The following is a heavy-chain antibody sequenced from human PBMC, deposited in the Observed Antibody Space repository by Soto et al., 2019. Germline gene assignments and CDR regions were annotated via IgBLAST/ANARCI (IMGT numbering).Heavy chain of an antibody. J-gene: IGHJ4*02. Sequence: EVQLVESGGGLVQPGRSLRLSCEASGFMFDDYAMYWVRQAPGKGQEWVSGISWNSNSIVYADSVKGRFTISRDNAKNSLYLQMKRLKPENTAIYYCEKSQSIASRPFDYWGQGTLVTVSS. CDR1: GFMFDDYA. CDR3: EKSQSIASRPFDY. CDR2: ISWNSNSI. V-gene: IGHV3-9*01. D-gene: IGHD6-6*01.